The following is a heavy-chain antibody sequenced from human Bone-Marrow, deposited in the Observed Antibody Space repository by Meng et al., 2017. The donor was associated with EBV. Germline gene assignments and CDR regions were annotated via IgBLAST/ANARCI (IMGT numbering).Heavy chain of an antibody. J-gene: IGHJ4*02. D-gene: IGHD3-16*01. CDR3: VREEYDPRDF. Sequence: EVQLVESGGXLVEPGGSLXLSCAASGFIFNNYRMNWVRQAPGKGLEWVSVIDYGGISTYYADSVKGRFTISRDNAKNSVSLQMNNLRAEDTAVYYCVREEYDPRDFWGQGTLVNVSS. CDR2: IDYGGIST. V-gene: IGHV3-21*01. CDR1: GFIFNNYR.